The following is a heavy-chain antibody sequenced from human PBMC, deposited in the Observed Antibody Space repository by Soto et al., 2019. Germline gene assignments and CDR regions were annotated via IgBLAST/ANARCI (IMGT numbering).Heavy chain of an antibody. CDR2: IYPGDSDT. Sequence: PGESLKISCKGSGYTFTSYWIGWVRQMPGKGLEWMGIIYPGDSDTRYSPSFQGQATISADKSITTAYLQWSSLKASDTAMYYCARSYSRTWLDFNYWGPGTLVTVSS. D-gene: IGHD6-13*01. CDR1: GYTFTSYW. V-gene: IGHV5-51*01. CDR3: ARSYSRTWLDFNY. J-gene: IGHJ4*02.